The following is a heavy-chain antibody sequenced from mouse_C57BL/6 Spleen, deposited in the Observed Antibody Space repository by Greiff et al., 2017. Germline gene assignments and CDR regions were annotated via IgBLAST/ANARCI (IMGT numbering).Heavy chain of an antibody. Sequence: QVQLQQSGAELVMPGASVKLSCKASGYTFTSYWMHWVKQRPGQGLEWIGEIDPSDSYTNYNQKFKGKSTLTVDKSSSTAYMQLSSLTSEDSAVYYCARRGANWDAMDYWGQGTSVTVSS. J-gene: IGHJ4*01. CDR1: GYTFTSYW. V-gene: IGHV1-69*01. D-gene: IGHD4-1*01. CDR2: IDPSDSYT. CDR3: ARRGANWDAMDY.